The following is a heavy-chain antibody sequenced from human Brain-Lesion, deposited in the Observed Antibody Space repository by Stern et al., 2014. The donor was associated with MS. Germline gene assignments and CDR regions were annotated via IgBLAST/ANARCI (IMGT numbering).Heavy chain of an antibody. CDR2: IFPILGVA. V-gene: IGHV1-69*09. Sequence: VQLLESGAELMKPGSSVKVSCKASGGTFSSYTVSWVRQAPGQGLEWRGKIFPILGVANYAPKFQGRVTITADKFTGTAYMEVTSLRSEDTAIYYCTTSPYGLDAWGQGTTVTVSS. J-gene: IGHJ6*02. D-gene: IGHD1-14*01. CDR1: GGTFSSYT. CDR3: TTSPYGLDA.